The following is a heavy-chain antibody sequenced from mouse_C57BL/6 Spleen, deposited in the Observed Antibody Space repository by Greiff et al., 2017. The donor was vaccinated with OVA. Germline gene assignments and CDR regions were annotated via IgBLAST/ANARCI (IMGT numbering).Heavy chain of an antibody. D-gene: IGHD2-4*01. CDR2: INYDGSST. CDR3: ARDGYDYDAGLPYWYFDV. CDR1: GFTFSDYY. J-gene: IGHJ1*03. V-gene: IGHV5-16*01. Sequence: EVQVVESEGGLVQPGSSMKLSCTASGFTFSDYYMAWVRQVPEKGLEWVANINYDGSSTYYLDSLKSRFIISRDNAKNILYLQMSSLKSEDTATYYCARDGYDYDAGLPYWYFDVWGTGTTVTVSS.